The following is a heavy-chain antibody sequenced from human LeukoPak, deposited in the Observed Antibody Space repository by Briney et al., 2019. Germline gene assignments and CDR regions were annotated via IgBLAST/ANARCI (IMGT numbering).Heavy chain of an antibody. CDR3: ARGGVWLPYYYYYMDV. D-gene: IGHD5-24*01. CDR2: INPSGGST. V-gene: IGHV1-46*01. CDR1: GYTFTSYY. Sequence: ASVKVSCKASGYTFTSYYMHWVRQAPGQGLEWMGIINPSGGSTSYAQKFQGRVTMTRDMSTSTVYMELSSLRSEDTAVYYCARGGVWLPYYYYYMDVWGKGTTVTVSS. J-gene: IGHJ6*03.